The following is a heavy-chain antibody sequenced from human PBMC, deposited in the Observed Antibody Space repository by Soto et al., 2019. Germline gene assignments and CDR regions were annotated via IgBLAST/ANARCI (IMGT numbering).Heavy chain of an antibody. CDR1: GFTFSSYA. D-gene: IGHD6-19*01. V-gene: IGHV3-30-3*01. J-gene: IGHJ4*02. CDR2: ISYDGSNK. Sequence: ESGGGVVQSGRSLRLSCAASGFTFSSYAMHWVRQAPGKGLEWVAVISYDGSNKYYADSVKGRFTISRDNSKNTLYLQMNSLRAEDTAVYYCARGGDSSGWYTGYYFDYWGQGTLVTVSS. CDR3: ARGGDSSGWYTGYYFDY.